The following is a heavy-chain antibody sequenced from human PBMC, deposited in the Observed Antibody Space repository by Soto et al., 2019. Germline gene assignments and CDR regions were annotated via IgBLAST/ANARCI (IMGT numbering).Heavy chain of an antibody. D-gene: IGHD3-22*01. CDR1: GGTFSSYV. CDR2: FIPVFGTA. J-gene: IGHJ4*02. V-gene: IGHV1-69*12. CDR3: ASGSGYPYYFDY. Sequence: QVQLVQSGAAVKKPGSSVKVSCKASGGTFSSYVFNWVRQAPGQGLEWMGGFIPVFGTANYPQKFQGRVTITADESTSTAYMEVSSLRSEDTAVYYCASGSGYPYYFDYWGQGTLVTVSS.